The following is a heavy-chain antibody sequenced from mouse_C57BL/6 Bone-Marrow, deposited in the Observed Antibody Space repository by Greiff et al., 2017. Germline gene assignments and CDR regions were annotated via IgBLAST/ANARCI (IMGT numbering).Heavy chain of an antibody. CDR2: ISDGGSYT. D-gene: IGHD1-2*01. Sequence: EVHLVESGGGLVKPGGSLKLSCAASGFTFSSYAMSWVRQTPEKRLEWVATISDGGSYTYYPDNVKGRFTISRDNAKNNLYLQMSHLKSEDTAMYYWARDRTTAPYFDVWGTGTTVTVSS. J-gene: IGHJ1*03. CDR3: ARDRTTAPYFDV. V-gene: IGHV5-4*01. CDR1: GFTFSSYA.